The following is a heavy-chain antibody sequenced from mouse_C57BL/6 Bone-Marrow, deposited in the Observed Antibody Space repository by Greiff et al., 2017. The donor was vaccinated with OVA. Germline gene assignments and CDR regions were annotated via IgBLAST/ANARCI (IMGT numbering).Heavy chain of an antibody. D-gene: IGHD2-4*01. CDR1: GYTFTSYW. Sequence: QVQLQQPGAELVRPGSSVKLSCKASGYTFTSYWMDWVKQRPGQGLEWIGNIYPSDSETHYNQKFKDKATLTVDKSSSTAYMQLSSLTSEDSAVCYCARGDYGLLGYWGQGTLVTVSA. CDR3: ARGDYGLLGY. J-gene: IGHJ3*01. V-gene: IGHV1-61*01. CDR2: IYPSDSET.